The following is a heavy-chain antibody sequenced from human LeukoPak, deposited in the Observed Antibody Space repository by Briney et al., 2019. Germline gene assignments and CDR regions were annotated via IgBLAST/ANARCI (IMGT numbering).Heavy chain of an antibody. D-gene: IGHD3-10*01. V-gene: IGHV3-23*01. J-gene: IGHJ4*01. CDR1: GFTFSSYA. CDR3: AKIWFGELSSTPYY. Sequence: PGGSLRLSCAASGFTFSSYAMSWVRQAPGKGLEWVSAISGSGGSTYYADSVKGRFTISRDNSKNTPYLQMNSLRAEDTAVYYCAKIWFGELSSTPYYWGQGTLVTVSS. CDR2: ISGSGGST.